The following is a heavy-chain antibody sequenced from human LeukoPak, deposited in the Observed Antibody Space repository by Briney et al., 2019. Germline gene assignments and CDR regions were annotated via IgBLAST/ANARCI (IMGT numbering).Heavy chain of an antibody. CDR1: GFTFSSYE. V-gene: IGHV3-48*03. Sequence: PGGSLRLSCAASGFTFSSYEMNWVRQAPGKGLEWVSYISSSGSTIYYADSVKGRFTISRDNAKNSLYLQMNSLRAEDTAVYYCARDRAQGQQLVWFDYWGQGTLVTVSS. CDR3: ARDRAQGQQLVWFDY. D-gene: IGHD6-13*01. CDR2: ISSSGSTI. J-gene: IGHJ4*02.